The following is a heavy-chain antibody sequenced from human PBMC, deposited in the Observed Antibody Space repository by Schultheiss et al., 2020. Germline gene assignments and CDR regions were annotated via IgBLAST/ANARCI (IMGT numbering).Heavy chain of an antibody. CDR2: IYYSGST. CDR1: GGSISRGSYY. CDR3: ASPKPYSGSREYFDY. D-gene: IGHD1-26*01. Sequence: SQTLSLTCTVSGGSISRGSYYWGWIRQPPGKGLEWIGSIYYSGSTYYNPSLKSRVTISVDTSKNQFSLKLSSVTAADTAVYYCASPKPYSGSREYFDYWGQGTLVTVSS. V-gene: IGHV4-39*01. J-gene: IGHJ4*02.